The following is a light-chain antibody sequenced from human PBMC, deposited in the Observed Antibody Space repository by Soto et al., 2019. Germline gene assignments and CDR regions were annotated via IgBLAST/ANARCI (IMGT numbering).Light chain of an antibody. CDR1: SSDVGYYNF. V-gene: IGLV2-14*03. J-gene: IGLJ1*01. CDR3: SSYTTSSTLYV. Sequence: QSALTQPASVSGSPGQSITISCTGTSSDVGYYNFVSWYQHHPGKAPKLMIYDVSNRPSGVSNRFSGSKSGNTASLTISGLQAEDEADYYCSSYTTSSTLYVFGTGTKLTVL. CDR2: DVS.